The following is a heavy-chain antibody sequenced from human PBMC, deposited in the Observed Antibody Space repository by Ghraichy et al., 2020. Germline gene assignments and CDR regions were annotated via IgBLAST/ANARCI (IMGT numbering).Heavy chain of an antibody. Sequence: ASVKVSCKASGYTFTSYYMHWVRQAPGQGLEWMGIINPSGGSTSYAQKFQGRVTMTRDTSTSTVYMELSSLRSEDTAVYYCARVTGYCTNGVCLAFDYWGQGTLVTVSS. J-gene: IGHJ4*02. V-gene: IGHV1-46*01. CDR3: ARVTGYCTNGVCLAFDY. CDR1: GYTFTSYY. D-gene: IGHD2-8*01. CDR2: INPSGGST.